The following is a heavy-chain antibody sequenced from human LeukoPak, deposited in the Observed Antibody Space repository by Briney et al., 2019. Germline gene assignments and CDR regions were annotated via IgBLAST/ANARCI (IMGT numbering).Heavy chain of an antibody. CDR1: GFTFSFYW. D-gene: IGHD5-18*01. Sequence: PGGSLRLSCGASGFTFSFYWMTWVRQAPGKGLEWVANIKQDGSEKYYLESVKGRFTISRDNARNSLYLQVNSLRAEDTAVYYCARDLSGVTGYTYGRGIDYWGQGTLVTVSS. J-gene: IGHJ4*02. V-gene: IGHV3-7*01. CDR2: IKQDGSEK. CDR3: ARDLSGVTGYTYGRGIDY.